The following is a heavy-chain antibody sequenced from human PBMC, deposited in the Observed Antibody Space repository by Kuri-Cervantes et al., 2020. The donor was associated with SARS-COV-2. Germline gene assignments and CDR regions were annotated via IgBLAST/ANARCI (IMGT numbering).Heavy chain of an antibody. CDR1: GFTFSSYW. V-gene: IGHV3-7*01. J-gene: IGHJ2*01. Sequence: GESLKISCAASGFTFSSYWMSWVRQAPGKGLEWVANIKQDGSEKYYVDSVKGRFTISRDNSKNTLYLQMNSLRAEDTAVYYCAKAKGITIFGVVSLPHGYFDLWGRGTLVTVS. D-gene: IGHD3-3*01. CDR2: IKQDGSEK. CDR3: AKAKGITIFGVVSLPHGYFDL.